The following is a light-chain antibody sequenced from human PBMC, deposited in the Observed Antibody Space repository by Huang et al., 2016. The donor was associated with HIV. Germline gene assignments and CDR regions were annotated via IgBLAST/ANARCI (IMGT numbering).Light chain of an antibody. CDR3: QQYYSFPLT. CDR1: QDINTY. J-gene: IGKJ1*01. V-gene: IGKV1-8*01. Sequence: AIRITQSPSSLSASTGDKVSITCRASQDINTYLAWYQQKPGKTPSLLIYATYTFQSGVPSRFSGSGSGTDFALTITHLQSEDFATYYCQQYYSFPLTFGQGSQVEV. CDR2: ATY.